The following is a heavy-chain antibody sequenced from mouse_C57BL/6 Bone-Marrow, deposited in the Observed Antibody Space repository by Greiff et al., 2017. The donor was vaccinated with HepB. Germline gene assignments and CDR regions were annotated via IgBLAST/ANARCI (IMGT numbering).Heavy chain of an antibody. CDR1: GYTFTSYW. J-gene: IGHJ4*01. CDR2: IYPGSGST. D-gene: IGHD1-1*01. V-gene: IGHV1-55*01. CDR3: ARGDYYGSSDGAMDY. Sequence: QVQLQQPGAELVKPGASVKMSCKASGYTFTSYWITWVKQRPGQGLEWIGDIYPGSGSTNYNEKFKSKATLTVDTSSSTAYMQLSSLTSEDSAVYYCARGDYYGSSDGAMDYWGQGTSVTVSS.